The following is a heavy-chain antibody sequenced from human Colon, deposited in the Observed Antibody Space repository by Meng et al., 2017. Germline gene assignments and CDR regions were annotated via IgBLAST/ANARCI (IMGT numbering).Heavy chain of an antibody. CDR2: VFYSGST. V-gene: IGHV4-31*03. CDR1: GGSISTSGHW. Sequence: QVRLQESGPGLVKPSQTLSLTCPVSGGSISTSGHWWSWIRQHPGKGLEWIGYVFYSGSTQYNPSLKSRVSISVDTSKNQFSLKLYSMTAADTAVYYCARDMSGGYYWFDPWGQGTLVTVSS. CDR3: ARDMSGGYYWFDP. D-gene: IGHD3-22*01. J-gene: IGHJ5*02.